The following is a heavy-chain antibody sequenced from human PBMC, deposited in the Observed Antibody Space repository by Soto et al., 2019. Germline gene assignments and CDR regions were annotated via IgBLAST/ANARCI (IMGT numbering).Heavy chain of an antibody. CDR1: GLTFSSYA. CDR2: ISGSGSTR. CDR3: AKEILEGDYNFWNYYRYFDF. D-gene: IGHD3-3*01. Sequence: GSLRLSCTASGLTFSSYAMNWVRQAPGKGLEWVSGISGSGSTRFYADSVKGRFTISRDNSKNTLYLQMNSLRAEDTAVYFCAKEILEGDYNFWNYYRYFDFWGRGTLVTVSS. V-gene: IGHV3-23*01. J-gene: IGHJ2*01.